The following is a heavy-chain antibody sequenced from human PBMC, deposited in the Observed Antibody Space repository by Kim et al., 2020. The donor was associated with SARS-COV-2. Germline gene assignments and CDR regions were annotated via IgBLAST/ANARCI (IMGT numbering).Heavy chain of an antibody. J-gene: IGHJ1*01. V-gene: IGHV3-48*04. CDR1: GLTFSSYG. Sequence: GGSLRLSCAASGLTFSSYGMDWVRQAPGKGLEWISHITTTGTMYYADSVKGRFTIFRDNAKSSLYLQMNTLRAEDTALYYCAIHKWDDVGKGCFRNCGQG. D-gene: IGHD1-1*01. CDR2: ITTTGTM. CDR3: AIHKWDDVGKGCFRN.